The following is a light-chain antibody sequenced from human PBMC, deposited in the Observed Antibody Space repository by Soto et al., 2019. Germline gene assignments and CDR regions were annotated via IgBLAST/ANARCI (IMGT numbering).Light chain of an antibody. CDR2: GAS. J-gene: IGKJ1*01. CDR1: QSVNIY. Sequence: EIVMTQSPATLSVSAGERATLSCRASQSVNIYLAWYQQKPGQAPRLLIYGASSRATGIPDRFSGSGSGTDFTLTISRLEPEDFAVYYCQQYGRSPRTFGQGTKVDI. CDR3: QQYGRSPRT. V-gene: IGKV3-20*01.